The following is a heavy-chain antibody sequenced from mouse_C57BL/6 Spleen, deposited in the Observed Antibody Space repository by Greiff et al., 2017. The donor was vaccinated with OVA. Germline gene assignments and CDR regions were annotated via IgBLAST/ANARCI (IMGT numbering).Heavy chain of an antibody. CDR2: INPSTGGT. Sequence: EVQLQQSGPELVKPGASVKISCKASGYSFTGYYMNWVKQSPEKSLEWIGEINPSTGGTTYNQKFKAKATLTVDKSSSTAYMQLKSLTSEDSAVYYCENYDYDVANYYAMDYWGQGTSVTVSS. J-gene: IGHJ4*01. V-gene: IGHV1-42*01. CDR1: GYSFTGYY. D-gene: IGHD2-4*01. CDR3: ENYDYDVANYYAMDY.